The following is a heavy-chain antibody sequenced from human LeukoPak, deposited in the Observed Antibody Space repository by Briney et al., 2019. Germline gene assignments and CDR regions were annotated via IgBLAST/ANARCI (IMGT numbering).Heavy chain of an antibody. CDR1: GFSFGAYS. CDR3: ARALYYDILTNYQTHTYHFDY. V-gene: IGHV3-21*01. D-gene: IGHD3-9*01. J-gene: IGHJ4*02. CDR2: ISSRSSNI. Sequence: GGSLRLSCAASGFSFGAYSMNWVRQAPGKGLEWVSSISSRSSNIYYADSMKGRFTVSRDNAKNSLYLQMNSLRAEDTAVYYCARALYYDILTNYQTHTYHFDYWGQGTLLTVSS.